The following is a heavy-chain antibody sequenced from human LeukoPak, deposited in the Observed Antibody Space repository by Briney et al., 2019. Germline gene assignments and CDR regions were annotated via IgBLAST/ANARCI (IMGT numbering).Heavy chain of an antibody. CDR1: GFTFSSYS. J-gene: IGHJ4*02. Sequence: PGGSLRLSCAASGFTFSSYSMNWVRQAPGKGLEWVSSISSSSSYIYYADSVKGRFTTSRDNAKNSLYLQMNSLRAEDTAVYYCARHREYTLSSFDYWGQGTLVTVSS. CDR2: ISSSSSYI. CDR3: ARHREYTLSSFDY. V-gene: IGHV3-21*01. D-gene: IGHD6-6*01.